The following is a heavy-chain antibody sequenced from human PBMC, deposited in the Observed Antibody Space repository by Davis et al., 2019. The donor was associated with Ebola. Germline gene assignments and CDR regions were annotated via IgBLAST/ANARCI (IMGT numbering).Heavy chain of an antibody. V-gene: IGHV4-4*02. CDR3: ARAAPTLYYFDY. Sequence: MPSETLSLTCAVSGGSISSSNWWWWVRPPPGTGLEWIGEIYHSGSTNYNPSLKSRVTISVDKSKNQFSLKLSSVTAADTAVYYCARAAPTLYYFDYWGQGTLVTVSS. J-gene: IGHJ4*02. CDR2: IYHSGST. D-gene: IGHD3-10*01. CDR1: GGSISSSNW.